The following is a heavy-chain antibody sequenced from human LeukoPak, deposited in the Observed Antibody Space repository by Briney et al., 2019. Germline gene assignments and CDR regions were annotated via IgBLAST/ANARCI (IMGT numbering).Heavy chain of an antibody. CDR2: ISGGGGTT. J-gene: IGHJ5*02. CDR1: GFTFNTYS. D-gene: IGHD2-21*02. CDR3: AKGPVVTATYNWFVP. V-gene: IGHV3-23*01. Sequence: GGSLRLSRAASGFTFNTYSMSWVRQAPGKGLEWVSVISGGGGTTYYADSVKGRFTISRDNSKNTLNLQMNSLRVEDTAVYYCAKGPVVTATYNWFVPWGQGALVTVSS.